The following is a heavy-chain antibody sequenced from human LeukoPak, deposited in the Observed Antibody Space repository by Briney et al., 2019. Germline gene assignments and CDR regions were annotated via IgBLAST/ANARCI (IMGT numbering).Heavy chain of an antibody. D-gene: IGHD3-16*01. CDR1: GGSFSGYY. CDR3: ASATLYYDYVWGPTRDAFDI. J-gene: IGHJ3*02. Sequence: SETLSLTCAVYGGSFSGYYWSWIRQPPGKGLEWIGEINHSGSTNYNPSLKSRVTISVDTSKNQFSLKLSSVTAADTAVYHCASATLYYDYVWGPTRDAFDIWGQGTMVTVSS. V-gene: IGHV4-34*01. CDR2: INHSGST.